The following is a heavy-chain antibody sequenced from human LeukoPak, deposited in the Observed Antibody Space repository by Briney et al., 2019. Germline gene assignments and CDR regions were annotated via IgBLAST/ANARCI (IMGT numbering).Heavy chain of an antibody. Sequence: SETLSLTCTVSGGSISSYYWGWIRQPPGKGLKWFGYIYYGGSTNYHPSLKSRVTISVDTSKNPFSLKLSSVTAADTAVYYCVGTWVGAQYYFDYWGQGTLVTVSS. CDR2: IYYGGST. V-gene: IGHV4-59*01. CDR1: GGSISSYY. D-gene: IGHD1-26*01. CDR3: VGTWVGAQYYFDY. J-gene: IGHJ4*02.